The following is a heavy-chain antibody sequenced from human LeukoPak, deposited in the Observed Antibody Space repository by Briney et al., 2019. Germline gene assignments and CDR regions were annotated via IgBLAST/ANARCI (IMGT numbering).Heavy chain of an antibody. V-gene: IGHV4-59*12. CDR1: GGSINTYY. J-gene: IGHJ6*03. D-gene: IGHD5-12*01. CDR2: IYYTGST. Sequence: SETLSLTCSLSGGSINTYYWSWIRQTPRKGLAWVGSIYYTGSTNYNPSPKTRVPMSVETSKSQFSLKLTSVPAADTAVYYCALRSTMTPGPIDYYCDCMDVWGKGTTVTVSS. CDR3: ALRSTMTPGPIDYYCDCMDV.